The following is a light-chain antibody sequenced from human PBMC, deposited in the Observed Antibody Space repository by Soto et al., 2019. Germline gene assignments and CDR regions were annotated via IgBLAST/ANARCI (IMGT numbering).Light chain of an antibody. CDR2: DVN. CDR3: TSYRRGPLYV. V-gene: IGLV2-14*03. J-gene: IGLJ1*01. CDR1: SSDVGGSNY. Sequence: QSVQAQPACVSLSPGQSITVSCTGISSDVGGSNYVSWYQQHPGKAPRLIIFDVNNRPSGVSPRFSGSKSGNTASLTISGLQAEDEAHYFCTSYRRGPLYVFGTGTKVTVL.